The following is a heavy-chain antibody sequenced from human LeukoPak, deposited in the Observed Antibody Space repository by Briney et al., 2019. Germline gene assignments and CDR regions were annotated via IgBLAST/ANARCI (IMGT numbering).Heavy chain of an antibody. Sequence: ASVKVFCKVSGYTLTELSMHWVRQAPGKGLEWMGGFDPEDGETIYAQKFQGRVTMTEDTSTDTAYMELSSLRSEDTAVYYCATRGYSYGPLGYWGQGTLVTVSS. CDR2: FDPEDGET. CDR1: GYTLTELS. V-gene: IGHV1-24*01. D-gene: IGHD5-18*01. J-gene: IGHJ4*02. CDR3: ATRGYSYGPLGY.